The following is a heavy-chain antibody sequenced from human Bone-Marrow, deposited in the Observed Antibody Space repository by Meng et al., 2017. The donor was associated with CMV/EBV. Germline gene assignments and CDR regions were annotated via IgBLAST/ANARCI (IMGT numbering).Heavy chain of an antibody. V-gene: IGHV3-30*02. J-gene: IGHJ4*02. CDR2: IRFDGSNK. D-gene: IGHD6-13*01. CDR3: AKDRRVGYSSSWYTIDY. Sequence: GGSLRLSCAASGVTFSSYGMHWVRQAPGKGLEWVAFIRFDGSNKYYADSVKGRFTISRDNSKNTLYVQMNSLRAEDTAVYYCAKDRRVGYSSSWYTIDYWGQGTLVTVSS. CDR1: GVTFSSYG.